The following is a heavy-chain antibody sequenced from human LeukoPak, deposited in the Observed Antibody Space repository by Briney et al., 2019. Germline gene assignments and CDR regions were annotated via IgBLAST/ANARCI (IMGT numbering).Heavy chain of an antibody. Sequence: PGRSLRLSCAASGFSFSSYGMHWVRQAPGKGLEWVAVIWSDGSKKYCADSVKGRFTISRDNSKNTLYLQMNSLRAEDTAVYYCARDMAAGGTSMSLDYWGQGTLVTVSS. CDR2: IWSDGSKK. D-gene: IGHD6-13*01. J-gene: IGHJ4*02. CDR3: ARDMAAGGTSMSLDY. CDR1: GFSFSSYG. V-gene: IGHV3-33*01.